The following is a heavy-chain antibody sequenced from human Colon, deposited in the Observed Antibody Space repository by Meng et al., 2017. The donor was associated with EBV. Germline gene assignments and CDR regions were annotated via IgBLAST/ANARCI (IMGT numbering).Heavy chain of an antibody. Sequence: QVLQGQSWAAVQEPAGSVKVYCKASGYSSTTYYVHWVRKAPGQGLEWMRILNPGGGSSSYAQNCQRRVAVTTAASTATAYMELRSLGSDDTAVYYGARDPSNSSGWHAYLDYWGQGTLVTVSS. D-gene: IGHD6-19*01. CDR2: LNPGGGSS. V-gene: IGHV1-46*01. CDR1: GYSSTTYY. J-gene: IGHJ4*02. CDR3: ARDPSNSSGWHAYLDY.